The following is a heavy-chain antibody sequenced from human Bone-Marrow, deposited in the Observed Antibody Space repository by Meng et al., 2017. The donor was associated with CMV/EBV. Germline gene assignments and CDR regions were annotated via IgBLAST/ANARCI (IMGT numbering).Heavy chain of an antibody. CDR3: ARGWLADP. CDR2: VHSGGNT. Sequence: GESLKISCAASGFTVTSNYMSWVRQAPGKGLEWVSVVHSGGNTNYADSVKGRFTISRDTSKNTLYLQMNSLRVEDTGVYYCARGWLADPWGQGTLVTVSS. CDR1: GFTVTSNY. V-gene: IGHV3-66*02. D-gene: IGHD5-24*01. J-gene: IGHJ5*02.